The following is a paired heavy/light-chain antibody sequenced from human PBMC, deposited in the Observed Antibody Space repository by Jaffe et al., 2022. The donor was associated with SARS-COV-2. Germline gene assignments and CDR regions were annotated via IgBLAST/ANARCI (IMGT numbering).Light chain of an antibody. V-gene: IGKV1-39*01. J-gene: IGKJ5*01. CDR1: QSISSY. CDR2: AAS. CDR3: QQSYSTPRVT. Sequence: DIQMTQSPSSLSASVGDRVTITCRASQSISSYLNWYQQKPGKAPKLLIYAASSLQSGVPSRFSGSGSGTDFTLTISSLQPEDFATYYCQQSYSTPRVTFGQGTRLEIK.
Heavy chain of an antibody. CDR3: ARGECSGGSCYYGGGYYYYMDV. CDR2: ISYDGSNK. J-gene: IGHJ6*03. D-gene: IGHD2-15*01. Sequence: QVQLVESGGGVVQPGRSLRLSCAASGFTFSSYAMHWVRQAPGKGLEWVAVISYDGSNKYYADSVKGRFTISRDNSKNTLYLQMNSLRAEDTAVYYCARGECSGGSCYYGGGYYYYMDVWGKGTTVTVSS. CDR1: GFTFSSYA. V-gene: IGHV3-30*04.